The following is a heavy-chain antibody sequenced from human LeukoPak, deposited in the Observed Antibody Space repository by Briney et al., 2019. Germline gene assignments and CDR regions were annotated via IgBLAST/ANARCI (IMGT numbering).Heavy chain of an antibody. CDR3: ARGGGYYGIDY. Sequence: GGSLRLSCAATGFIVNTNYMNWVRQAPGKGLEWVSVAYADGATYYADSVKGRFTVSRDNSKNTLYLQMNGLRAEDTAVYFCARGGGYYGIDYWGQGTLVTVSS. V-gene: IGHV3-53*01. CDR2: AYADGAT. J-gene: IGHJ4*02. CDR1: GFIVNTNY. D-gene: IGHD4-17*01.